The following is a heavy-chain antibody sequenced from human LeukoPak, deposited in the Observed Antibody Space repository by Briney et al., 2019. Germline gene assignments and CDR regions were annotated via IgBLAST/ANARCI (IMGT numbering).Heavy chain of an antibody. CDR2: ISVDNGDT. V-gene: IGHV1-18*01. CDR3: ARVSEFGFGGLSIIRYGMDV. J-gene: IGHJ6*02. Sequence: ATVKVSCTASGYTFTSYGINWVRQAPGQGLEWMGWISVDNGDTKSAQKLQGRATMTTDTSARTVYMILRSLRSDDTAVYYCARVSEFGFGGLSIIRYGMDVWGQGTTVTVSS. D-gene: IGHD3-10*01. CDR1: GYTFTSYG.